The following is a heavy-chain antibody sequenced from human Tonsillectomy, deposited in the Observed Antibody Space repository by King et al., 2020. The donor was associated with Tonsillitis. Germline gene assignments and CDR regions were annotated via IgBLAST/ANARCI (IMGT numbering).Heavy chain of an antibody. Sequence: QLVQSGAEVKKPGASVKVSCKVSGYTLTELSMHWVRQAPGKGLEWMGGFDPEDGETIYTRQFQGRVTMTEDTSTDTAYMELRSLRAEDTAVYYCATLRESYGPPLAFDFWGQGTLVTVSS. CDR3: ATLRESYGPPLAFDF. V-gene: IGHV1-24*01. CDR2: FDPEDGET. J-gene: IGHJ4*02. D-gene: IGHD5-18*01. CDR1: GYTLTELS.